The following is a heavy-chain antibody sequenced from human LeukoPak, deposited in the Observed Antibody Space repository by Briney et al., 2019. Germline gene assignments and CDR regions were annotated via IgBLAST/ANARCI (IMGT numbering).Heavy chain of an antibody. CDR3: AREGYYDSTGQGNHDY. V-gene: IGHV4-38-2*02. D-gene: IGHD3-22*01. CDR1: GYSISSGYY. Sequence: SETLSLTCTVSGYSISSGYYWGWIRQPPGKVLEWIGSIYHSGSTYYNPSLKSRVTISVDTSKNQFSLKLSSVTAADTAVYYCAREGYYDSTGQGNHDYWGQGTLVTVSS. CDR2: IYHSGST. J-gene: IGHJ4*02.